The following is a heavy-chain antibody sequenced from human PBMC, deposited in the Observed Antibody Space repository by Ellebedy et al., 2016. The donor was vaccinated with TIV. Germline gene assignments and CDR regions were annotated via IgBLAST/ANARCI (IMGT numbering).Heavy chain of an antibody. CDR1: GGYIDSGGYY. D-gene: IGHD5-18*01. CDR2: IYYSGGT. Sequence: SETLSLXXTVSGGYIDSGGYYWSWIRQHPGKGLEWIGYIYYSGGTNYNPSLKSRVTISTDTSKNHFSLRLSSVTAADTAVYYCARFGYGYYGMDVWGQGTTVTVSS. J-gene: IGHJ6*02. CDR3: ARFGYGYYGMDV. V-gene: IGHV4-31*03.